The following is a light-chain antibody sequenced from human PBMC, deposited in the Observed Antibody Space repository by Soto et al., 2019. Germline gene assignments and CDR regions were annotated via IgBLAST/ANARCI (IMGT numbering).Light chain of an antibody. J-gene: IGLJ3*02. CDR1: SGSVSTSNY. CDR3: SLYMGSGIWV. V-gene: IGLV8-61*01. Sequence: QTVVTQEPSFSVSPGGTVTLTCGLSSGSVSTSNYPSWYQQTPGQTPRTLIYSTNTRSSGVPDRFSGSILGNKAALTITGAQADDESDYYCSLYMGSGIWVFGGGTKLTVL. CDR2: STN.